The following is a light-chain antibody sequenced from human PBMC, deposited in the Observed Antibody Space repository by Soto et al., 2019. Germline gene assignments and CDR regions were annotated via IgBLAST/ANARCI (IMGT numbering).Light chain of an antibody. Sequence: EIVLTQSPGTLSLSPGERAILSCRASQTVSSSYLAWYQQKPGQAPRLLIYGASSRATGIPGRFSGSGSGTDFTLAISRLEPEDFAVYYCQQYGSLPGTFGQGTKVEIK. V-gene: IGKV3-20*01. CDR1: QTVSSSY. CDR3: QQYGSLPGT. CDR2: GAS. J-gene: IGKJ1*01.